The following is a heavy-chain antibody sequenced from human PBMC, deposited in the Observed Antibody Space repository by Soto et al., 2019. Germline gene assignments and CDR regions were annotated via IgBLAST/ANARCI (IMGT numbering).Heavy chain of an antibody. D-gene: IGHD5-12*01. CDR1: GFTFSRCD. CDR3: ARECVDTVTSITIPFDD. CDR2: ISSSASYM. V-gene: IGHV3-21*01. J-gene: IGHJ4*02. Sequence: PGGSLRLSCATSGFTFSRCDMNRVRQAPGKGLEWVSFISSSASYMYYADSVKGRFTISRDNSKKSLYLQMNSLRADDTAVYYCARECVDTVTSITIPFDDWGQGALVTVSS.